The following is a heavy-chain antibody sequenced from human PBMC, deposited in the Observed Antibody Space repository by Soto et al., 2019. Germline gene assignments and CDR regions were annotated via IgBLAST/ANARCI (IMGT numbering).Heavy chain of an antibody. J-gene: IGHJ4*02. D-gene: IGHD3-16*01. V-gene: IGHV3-30*18. Sequence: GGSLRLSCAASGFTFSSYGMHWVRQAPGKGLEWVAVISYDGSNKYYADSVKGRFTISRDNSKNTLYLQMNSLRADDPAVYYFSKSGEIGGVGHENWGQGTLVTGSS. CDR3: SKSGEIGGVGHEN. CDR1: GFTFSSYG. CDR2: ISYDGSNK.